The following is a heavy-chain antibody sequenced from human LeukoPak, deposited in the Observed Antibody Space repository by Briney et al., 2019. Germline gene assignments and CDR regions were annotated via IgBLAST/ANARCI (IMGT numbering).Heavy chain of an antibody. J-gene: IGHJ5*02. D-gene: IGHD2-2*01. V-gene: IGHV1-2*02. Sequence: ASVKVSCKASGYTFTGYYMHWVRQAPGQGLEWMGWINPNSGGTNYAQKFQGRVTMTRDTSISTAYMELSRLRSDDTAVYYCARGILVVPVEFDPWGQGTLVTVSS. CDR2: INPNSGGT. CDR3: ARGILVVPVEFDP. CDR1: GYTFTGYY.